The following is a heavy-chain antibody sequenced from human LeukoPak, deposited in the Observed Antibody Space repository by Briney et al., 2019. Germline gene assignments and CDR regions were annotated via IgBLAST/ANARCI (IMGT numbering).Heavy chain of an antibody. CDR3: ARGRARDCSGGSCYAIQNYGMDV. D-gene: IGHD2-15*01. CDR1: GGTFSSYA. V-gene: IGHV1-69*04. CDR2: IIPILGIA. J-gene: IGHJ6*02. Sequence: SVEVSCKASGGTFSSYAIGWVRQAPGQGLEWMGRIIPILGIANYAQKFQGRVTITADKSTSTAYMELSSLRSEDTAVYYCARGRARDCSGGSCYAIQNYGMDVWGQGTRSPSP.